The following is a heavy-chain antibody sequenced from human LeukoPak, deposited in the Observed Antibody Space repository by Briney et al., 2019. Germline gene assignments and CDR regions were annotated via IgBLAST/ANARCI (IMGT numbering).Heavy chain of an antibody. D-gene: IGHD6-13*01. CDR1: GFTFSSYW. Sequence: GGSLRLSCAASGFTFSSYWMSWVRQAPGKGLEWVANIKQDGSEKYYVDSVKGRFTISRDNAKNSLYLQMNSLRAEDTAVYYCARDAAGRGVFNWFDPWGQGTLSPSPQ. CDR2: IKQDGSEK. V-gene: IGHV3-7*01. J-gene: IGHJ5*02. CDR3: ARDAAGRGVFNWFDP.